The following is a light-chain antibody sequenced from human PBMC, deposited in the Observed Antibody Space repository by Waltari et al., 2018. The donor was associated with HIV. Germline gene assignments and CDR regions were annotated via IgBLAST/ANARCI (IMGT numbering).Light chain of an antibody. CDR1: TGAIATF. Sequence: HSALTHPASMTGSPGHSITISCTPSTGAIATFFSSSHHLPWQPPHLILYTVNRRPSGTSDRFSGSKSGATASLTISGLQVDDEADDYCSSPSSMESVTFGGGTHAVTFGGGTHLTV. J-gene: IGLJ2*01. CDR3: SSPSSMESVTFGGGTHAVT. CDR2: TVN. V-gene: IGLV2-14*01.